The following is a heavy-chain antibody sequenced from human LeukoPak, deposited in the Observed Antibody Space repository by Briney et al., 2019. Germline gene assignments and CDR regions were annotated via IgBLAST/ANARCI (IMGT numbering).Heavy chain of an antibody. J-gene: IGHJ4*02. CDR2: ISGSGGTT. D-gene: IGHD3-10*01. CDR3: AKHLWRDLLWFGEGYYFGY. Sequence: GGSLRLSCAASGFTFSVYAMSWVRQAPGKGLEWVSAISGSGGTTNYADSVKGRFTISRDNSKNTLYLQMNSLRAEDTAIYFCAKHLWRDLLWFGEGYYFGYWGQGTLVTVSS. V-gene: IGHV3-23*01. CDR1: GFTFSVYA.